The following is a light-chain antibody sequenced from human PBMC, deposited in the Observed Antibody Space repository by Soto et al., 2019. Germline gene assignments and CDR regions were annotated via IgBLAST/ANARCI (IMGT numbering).Light chain of an antibody. Sequence: QSALTQPASVSGSPGQSITISCTGSSSDVGAYNYVSWYQLHPGKAPRLMIYEVTNRPSGVSNRFSGSKSGNTASLTISGLRAEDEADYYCSSYTSGSTLVVFGGGTKLTVL. CDR1: SSDVGAYNY. CDR2: EVT. V-gene: IGLV2-14*01. J-gene: IGLJ2*01. CDR3: SSYTSGSTLVV.